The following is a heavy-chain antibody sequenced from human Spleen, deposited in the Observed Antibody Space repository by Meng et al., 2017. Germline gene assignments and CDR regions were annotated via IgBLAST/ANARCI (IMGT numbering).Heavy chain of an antibody. CDR3: ARVSSVWYYFDY. J-gene: IGHJ4*02. Sequence: GSLRLSCVVSGGSFSDYYWSWIRQPPGKGLEWIGEINHSESTYYNPSLKSRVTISVDTSKNQFSLKLSSVTAADTAVYYCARVSSVWYYFDYWGQGTLVTVSS. D-gene: IGHD6-19*01. CDR2: INHSEST. V-gene: IGHV4-34*01. CDR1: GGSFSDYY.